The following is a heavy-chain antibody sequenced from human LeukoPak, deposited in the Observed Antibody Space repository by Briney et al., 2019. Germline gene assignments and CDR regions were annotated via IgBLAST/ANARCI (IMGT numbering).Heavy chain of an antibody. V-gene: IGHV4-4*07. CDR2: IYTSGST. Sequence: PSETLSLTCTVSGGSISTYYWSWIRQPAGKGLEWIGRIYTSGSTNYNPSLKSRVTMSVDTSKNQFSLKLSSVTAADTAVYYCARDWRGLWFGELQAYYYYMDVWGKGTTVTISS. CDR1: GGSISTYY. D-gene: IGHD3-10*01. J-gene: IGHJ6*03. CDR3: ARDWRGLWFGELQAYYYYMDV.